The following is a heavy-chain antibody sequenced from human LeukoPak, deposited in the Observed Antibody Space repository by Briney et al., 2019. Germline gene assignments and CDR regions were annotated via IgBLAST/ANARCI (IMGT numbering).Heavy chain of an antibody. CDR3: ARLRDGYNEGYFDY. V-gene: IGHV1-46*01. CDR2: INPSGGST. CDR1: GYTFTSYY. D-gene: IGHD5-24*01. Sequence: ASVKVCCKASGYTFTSYYMHWVRQAPGQGLEWMGIINPSGGSTSYAQKFQGRVTMTMDMSTSTVYMELSRLRSEDTAVYYCARLRDGYNEGYFDYWGQGTLVTVSS. J-gene: IGHJ4*02.